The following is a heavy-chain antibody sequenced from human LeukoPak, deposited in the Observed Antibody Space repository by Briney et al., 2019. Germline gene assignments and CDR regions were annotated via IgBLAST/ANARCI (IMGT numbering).Heavy chain of an antibody. CDR1: GFTFRTYW. Sequence: GGSLRLSCAVSGFTFRTYWMHWVRQVPGEGLVWVSRINEDGSITNYADSVKGRFSVSRDNAKNTLYLQMNSLRAEDTAVYYCGRDLGGRSGYWGQGTLVTVSS. J-gene: IGHJ4*02. D-gene: IGHD1-26*01. CDR2: INEDGSIT. CDR3: GRDLGGRSGY. V-gene: IGHV3-74*01.